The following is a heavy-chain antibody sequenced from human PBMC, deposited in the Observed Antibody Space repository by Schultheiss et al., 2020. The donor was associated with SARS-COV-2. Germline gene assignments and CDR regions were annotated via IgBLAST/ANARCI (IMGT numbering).Heavy chain of an antibody. V-gene: IGHV3-23*01. D-gene: IGHD3-22*01. CDR1: GFTFSYAW. CDR3: AKTSPIITMIVVVITYFDY. CDR2: ISGSGGST. Sequence: GGSLRLSCAVSGFTFSYAWMSWVRQAPGKGLEWVSAISGSGGSTYYADSVKGRFTISRDNSKNTLYLQMNSLRAEDTAVYYCAKTSPIITMIVVVITYFDYWGQGTLVTVSS. J-gene: IGHJ4*02.